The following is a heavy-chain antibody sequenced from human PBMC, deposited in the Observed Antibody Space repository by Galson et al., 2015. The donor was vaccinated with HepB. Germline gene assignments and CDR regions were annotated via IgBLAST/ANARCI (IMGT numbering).Heavy chain of an antibody. CDR3: AREAYSYSYDY. CDR2: ISSSSSYT. V-gene: IGHV3-11*06. CDR1: GFTFSDYY. J-gene: IGHJ4*02. Sequence: SLRLSCAASGFTFSDYYMSWIRQAPGKGLEWVSYISSSSSYTNYADSVKGRFTISRDNAKNSLYLQINSLRAEDTAVYYCAREAYSYSYDYWGQGTLVTVSS. D-gene: IGHD5-18*01.